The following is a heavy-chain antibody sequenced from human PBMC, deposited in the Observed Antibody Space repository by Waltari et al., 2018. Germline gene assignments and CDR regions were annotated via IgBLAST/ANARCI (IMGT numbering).Heavy chain of an antibody. CDR1: GCTLSNYW. CDR2: RKTEGGEE. V-gene: IGHV3-7*01. CDR3: ARDQWFGFDI. J-gene: IGHJ3*02. D-gene: IGHD3-22*01. Sequence: EVQLVESGGGLVQPGGSLRLSCPASGCTLSNYWMSWVRQAPGKGLEWMANRKTEGGEEYYVDAVRGRFTISRDNAKNLLFLQMNSLRPEDTAVYYCARDQWFGFDIWGQGTMVTVSS.